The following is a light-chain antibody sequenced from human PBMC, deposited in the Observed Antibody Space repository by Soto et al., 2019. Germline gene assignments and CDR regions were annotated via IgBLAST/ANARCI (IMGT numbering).Light chain of an antibody. CDR1: SSDVGGYNY. Sequence: QSALTQPASVSGSPGQSITSSCTGTSSDVGGYNYFSWYQQHPGKAPKLMIYDVSNRPSGVSNRFSGSKSGNTASMPITGLHAEDEADYYCSSYTSSSSLGVVFGGGTKLNVL. CDR3: SSYTSSSSLGVV. J-gene: IGLJ2*01. V-gene: IGLV2-14*01. CDR2: DVS.